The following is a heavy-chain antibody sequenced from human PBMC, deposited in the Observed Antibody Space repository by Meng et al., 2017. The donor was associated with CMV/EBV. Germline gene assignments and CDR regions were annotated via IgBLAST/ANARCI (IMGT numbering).Heavy chain of an antibody. CDR1: GYTFTSYG. CDR2: RNPNSGNT. CDR3: ARGKIAARHGWGY. J-gene: IGHJ4*02. V-gene: IGHV1-8*02. D-gene: IGHD6-6*01. Sequence: SVTLSCTASGYTFTSYGISWVRQAPGQGLEWMGWRNPNSGNTGYAQKFQGRVTMTRNTSISTAYMEPSSLRSEDTAVYYCARGKIAARHGWGYWGQGTLVTVSS.